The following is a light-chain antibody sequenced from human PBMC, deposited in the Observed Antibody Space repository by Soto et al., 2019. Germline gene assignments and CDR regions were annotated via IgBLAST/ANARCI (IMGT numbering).Light chain of an antibody. V-gene: IGKV3-11*01. CDR1: QNVDTS. CDR3: QQRYNWPLT. J-gene: IGKJ4*01. Sequence: DIVLTQSTGTLSLSPGETAYLSCRASQNVDTSLAWYQQRPGRAPRLLMSEASRRAAGIPARFSGTGSGTDFTLIINSLEPEDVAVYYCQQRYNWPLTFGAGTRVEI. CDR2: EAS.